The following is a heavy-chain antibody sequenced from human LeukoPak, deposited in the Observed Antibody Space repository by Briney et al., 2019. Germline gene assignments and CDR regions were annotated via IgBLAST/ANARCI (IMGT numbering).Heavy chain of an antibody. J-gene: IGHJ6*03. D-gene: IGHD2-2*01. Sequence: GRSLRLSCGASGFTFSSYAMHWVRQAPGKGLEWVAVISYDGSNKYYADSVKGRFTISRDNSKNTLYLQMNSLRAEDTAVYYCAPDCSSTSCLRGYYYYYMDVWGKGTTVTVSS. CDR3: APDCSSTSCLRGYYYYYMDV. V-gene: IGHV3-30-3*01. CDR2: ISYDGSNK. CDR1: GFTFSSYA.